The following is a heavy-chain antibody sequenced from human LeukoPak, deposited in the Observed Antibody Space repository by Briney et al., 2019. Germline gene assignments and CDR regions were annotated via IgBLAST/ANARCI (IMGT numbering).Heavy chain of an antibody. D-gene: IGHD4-11*01. CDR3: ASLGDYSNAHWFDP. CDR2: INSDGSST. V-gene: IGHV3-74*01. CDR1: GFTFSSYW. Sequence: GGSLRLSCAASGFTFSSYWMHWVRQAPGKGLVWVSRINSDGSSTNYANSVKGRFTFSRDNAKNTLYLQMNSLRAEDTAVYYCASLGDYSNAHWFDPWGQGTLVTVSS. J-gene: IGHJ5*02.